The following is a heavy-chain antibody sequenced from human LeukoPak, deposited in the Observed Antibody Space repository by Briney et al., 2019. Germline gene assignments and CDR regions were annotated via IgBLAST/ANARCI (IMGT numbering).Heavy chain of an antibody. D-gene: IGHD4-23*01. V-gene: IGHV1-18*01. J-gene: IGHJ4*02. CDR3: ARQGYSGHSQGAADY. CDR2: ISVYNGNT. Sequence: ASVRVSCKASGYTFSIYGFSWVRQAPGQGLEWMGWISVYNGNTNYAQKFQGRVTMTTDTSTSTAHMELRSLRSDDTAVYYCARQGYSGHSQGAADYWGQGTLVTVSS. CDR1: GYTFSIYG.